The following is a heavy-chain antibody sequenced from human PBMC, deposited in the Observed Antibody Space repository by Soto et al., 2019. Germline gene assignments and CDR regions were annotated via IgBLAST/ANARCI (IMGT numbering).Heavy chain of an antibody. CDR1: GFTFTKYA. J-gene: IGHJ4*01. CDR3: ARDYADIAVAGIPLLAH. V-gene: IGHV1-3*01. Sequence: QVQLVQSGAEVKKPGASVNISCKASGFTFTKYALHWVRQAPGQRPEWMGWVNAGSGNTRSLQRFQGRITITRDTSASTVYLDLSSLTSEDTAVYFCARDYADIAVAGIPLLAHWGQGTLVTVSS. CDR2: VNAGSGNT. D-gene: IGHD6-19*01.